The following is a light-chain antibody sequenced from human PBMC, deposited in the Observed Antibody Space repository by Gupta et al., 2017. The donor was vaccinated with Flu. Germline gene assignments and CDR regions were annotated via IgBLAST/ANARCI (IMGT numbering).Light chain of an antibody. J-gene: IGKJ2*01. V-gene: IGKV1-39*01. CDR3: QQSYTTPET. CDR1: QSISNH. Sequence: GDRVTITCRASQSISNHLNWYQQKSGKAPKVLINEASSLQSGVPSRFSGSGSGTDFTLTISSLQPEDFATYYCQQSYTTPETFGQGTKLEIK. CDR2: EAS.